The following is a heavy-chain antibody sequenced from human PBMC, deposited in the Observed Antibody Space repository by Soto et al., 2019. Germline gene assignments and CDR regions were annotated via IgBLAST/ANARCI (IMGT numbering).Heavy chain of an antibody. D-gene: IGHD3-10*01. CDR2: IFRTGAS. CDR3: ARLTIFHLWRYYVDQ. Sequence: QLHLQESGPGLVKPSETLSLTCTVSGGSIGDNYYWGWLRQTPGKGLEWIGNIFRTGASYFNPSLNNRLTISTATSKNQLSLKLTSVTASDPAVYYCARLTIFHLWRYYVDQWGQGSLVTFSS. V-gene: IGHV4-39*01. CDR1: GGSIGDNYY. J-gene: IGHJ4*02.